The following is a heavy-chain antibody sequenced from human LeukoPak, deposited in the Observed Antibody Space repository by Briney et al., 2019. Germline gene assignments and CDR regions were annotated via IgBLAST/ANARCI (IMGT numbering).Heavy chain of an antibody. Sequence: PGGSLRLSCAASGFTFSSYAMSWVRQAPGKGLEWVSAISGSAGTTDYADSVKGRFTISRDNSKNTLYLQINSLRAEDTAVYYCAKRVGAIPGFDYWGQGTLVTVSS. V-gene: IGHV3-23*01. CDR2: ISGSAGTT. D-gene: IGHD1-26*01. J-gene: IGHJ4*02. CDR1: GFTFSSYA. CDR3: AKRVGAIPGFDY.